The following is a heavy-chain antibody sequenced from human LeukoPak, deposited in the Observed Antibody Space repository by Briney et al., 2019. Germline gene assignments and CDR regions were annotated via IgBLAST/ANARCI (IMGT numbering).Heavy chain of an antibody. V-gene: IGHV3-30*18. CDR2: ISYDGSNK. Sequence: PSGGSLRLSCAASGFTFSSYGMHWVRQAPGKGLEWVAVISYDGSNKYYADSVKGRFTISRDNSKNTLYLQMNSLRAEDTAVYYCAKVTHYYYGMDVWGQGTTVTVSS. J-gene: IGHJ6*02. CDR3: AKVTHYYYGMDV. CDR1: GFTFSSYG.